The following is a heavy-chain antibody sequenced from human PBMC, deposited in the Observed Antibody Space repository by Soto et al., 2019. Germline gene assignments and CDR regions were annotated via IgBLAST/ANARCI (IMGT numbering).Heavy chain of an antibody. CDR1: GGSISSYY. Sequence: PSETLSLTCTVSGGSISSYYWSWIRQPPGRGLEWIGYIYYSGSTNYNPSLKSRVTISVDTSKNQFSLKLSSVTAADTAVYYCARGRRLLWFGELLRGQGVYYYYYGMDVWGQGTTVTVSS. D-gene: IGHD3-10*01. V-gene: IGHV4-59*12. J-gene: IGHJ6*02. CDR2: IYYSGST. CDR3: ARGRRLLWFGELLRGQGVYYYYYGMDV.